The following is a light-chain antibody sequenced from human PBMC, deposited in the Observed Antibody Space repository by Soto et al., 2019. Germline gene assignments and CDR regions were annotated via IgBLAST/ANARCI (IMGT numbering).Light chain of an antibody. CDR2: DTS. Sequence: EIVLTQSPGTLSLSPGDRATLSCRTSQTLSSSFLAWYQQTPGQAPRLLIYDTSTRAIDIPDRFSGSGSGTDFTLTISRLEPEDFAVYYCQQYGYLGTFGQGTKVDI. CDR3: QQYGYLGT. V-gene: IGKV3-20*01. J-gene: IGKJ1*01. CDR1: QTLSSSF.